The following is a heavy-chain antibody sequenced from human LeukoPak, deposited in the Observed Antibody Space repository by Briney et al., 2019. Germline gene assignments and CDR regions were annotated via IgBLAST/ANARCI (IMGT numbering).Heavy chain of an antibody. J-gene: IGHJ5*02. CDR3: ARDRVDRFGPRFDP. CDR1: GGSISSDY. D-gene: IGHD5-12*01. V-gene: IGHV4-59*01. Sequence: KTSETLSLTCSVSGGSISSDYWSWIRQPPGKGLEWIGYISYNGITNYNPPFKSRLTMSVDTSKSQFSLKLSSLTAADTAVYYCARDRVDRFGPRFDPWGPGTLVTVSS. CDR2: ISYNGIT.